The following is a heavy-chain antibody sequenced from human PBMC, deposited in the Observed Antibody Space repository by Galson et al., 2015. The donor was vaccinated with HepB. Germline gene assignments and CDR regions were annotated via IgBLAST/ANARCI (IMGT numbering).Heavy chain of an antibody. CDR1: GGSISRYY. CDR3: ARALGYCSGGSCYVVRGMDV. D-gene: IGHD2-15*01. Sequence: LSLTCTVSGGSISRYYWSWIRQPPGKGLEWIGYIYYSGSTNYNPSLKSRVTISVDTSKNQFSLKLSSVTAADTAVYYYARALGYCSGGSCYVVRGMDVWGQGTTVTVSS. V-gene: IGHV4-59*01. J-gene: IGHJ6*02. CDR2: IYYSGST.